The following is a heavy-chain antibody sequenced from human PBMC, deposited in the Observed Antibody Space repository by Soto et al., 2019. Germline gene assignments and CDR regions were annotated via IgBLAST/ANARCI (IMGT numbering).Heavy chain of an antibody. CDR3: ARASYGSGSYYYYYYGMDV. V-gene: IGHV1-69*06. Sequence: SVKVSCKASGGTFSSYAISWVRQAPGQGLEWMGGIIPIFGTANYAQKFQGRVTITADKSTSTAYMELSSLGSEDTAVYYCARASYGSGSYYYYYYGMDVWGQGTTVTVSS. J-gene: IGHJ6*02. D-gene: IGHD3-10*01. CDR1: GGTFSSYA. CDR2: IIPIFGTA.